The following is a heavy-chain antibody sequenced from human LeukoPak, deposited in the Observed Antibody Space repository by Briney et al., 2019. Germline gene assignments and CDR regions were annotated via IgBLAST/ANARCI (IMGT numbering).Heavy chain of an antibody. CDR2: ISYDGSNK. CDR3: ARTWMTTVTTFDY. J-gene: IGHJ4*02. D-gene: IGHD4-17*01. Sequence: PGRSLRLSCAASGSIFSSYAMHWVRQAPGKGLEWVAVISYDGSNKYYADSVKGRFTISRDNCKNTLYLQMNSLRAEDTAVYYCARTWMTTVTTFDYWGQGTLVTVSS. V-gene: IGHV3-30*04. CDR1: GSIFSSYA.